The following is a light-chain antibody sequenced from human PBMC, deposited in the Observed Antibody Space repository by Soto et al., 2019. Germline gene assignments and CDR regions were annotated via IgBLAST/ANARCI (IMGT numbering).Light chain of an antibody. CDR3: QQYNIYSPYT. J-gene: IGKJ2*01. Sequence: DAQMTQSPSTLSASVGDRVTITCRVSQSIDNWLAWYQQKPGKAPKLLLYKASTLQSGVPSRFSGSGWGTEFTLTISSLQPDDFATYYCQQYNIYSPYTFGQGTRLAIK. V-gene: IGKV1-5*03. CDR2: KAS. CDR1: QSIDNW.